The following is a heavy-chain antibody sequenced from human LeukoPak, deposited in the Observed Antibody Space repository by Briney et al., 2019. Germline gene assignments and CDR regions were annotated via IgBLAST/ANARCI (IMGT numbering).Heavy chain of an antibody. CDR2: INHSGST. J-gene: IGHJ6*03. Sequence: PSETLSLTCAVYGGSFTIYSWSWIRQPPGKGLEWIGEINHSGSTNYNPSLKSRVTISVDTSKNQFSLKLSSVTAADTAVYYCASTEDYSYGSDYYYYMDVWGKGTTVTISS. CDR3: ASTEDYSYGSDYYYYMDV. CDR1: GGSFTIYS. V-gene: IGHV4-34*01. D-gene: IGHD5-18*01.